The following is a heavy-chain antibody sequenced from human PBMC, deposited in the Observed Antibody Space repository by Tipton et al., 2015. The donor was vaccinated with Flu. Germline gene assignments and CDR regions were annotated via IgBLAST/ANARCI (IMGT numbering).Heavy chain of an antibody. CDR2: IYQTGST. V-gene: IGHV4-38-2*02. CDR1: GDSIRSDFF. J-gene: IGHJ6*02. CDR3: ARDQGFGAGLTYDYYIMDV. D-gene: IGHD3-10*01. Sequence: TLSLTCSVSGDSIRSDFFWAWVRQPPGKGLQWIGNIYQTGSTYYNPSLTGRVTISVDTSKNQFSLRLSSMTAADTAVYYCARDQGFGAGLTYDYYIMDVWGQGTSVTVSS.